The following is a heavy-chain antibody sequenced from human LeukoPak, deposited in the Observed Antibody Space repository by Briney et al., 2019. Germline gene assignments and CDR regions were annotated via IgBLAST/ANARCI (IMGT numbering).Heavy chain of an antibody. CDR3: VRTDSSGSRAN. Sequence: PGGSLRLSCAASGFTFSSYWMTWVRQAPGKGLEWVANINQDGSQKYYVDSVKGRFTISRDNAKNSLYLQMNSLRAEDTAIHYCVRTDSSGSRANWGQGTLVTVSS. V-gene: IGHV3-7*01. D-gene: IGHD3-22*01. J-gene: IGHJ4*02. CDR2: INQDGSQK. CDR1: GFTFSSYW.